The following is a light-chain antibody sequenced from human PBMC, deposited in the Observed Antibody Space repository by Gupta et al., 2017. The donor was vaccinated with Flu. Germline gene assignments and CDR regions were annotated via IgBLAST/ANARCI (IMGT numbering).Light chain of an antibody. Sequence: EILLTQSPGTLSLSPGERATLSCRASQTIIGNYLAWYQQKPGQAPRLLIYAASNRATGIPDRFSGSGSGTEFTLTISRLESEDFAVYYCQQEESSPRTFGHGTKVDIK. CDR1: QTIIGNY. V-gene: IGKV3-20*01. CDR2: AAS. J-gene: IGKJ1*01. CDR3: QQEESSPRT.